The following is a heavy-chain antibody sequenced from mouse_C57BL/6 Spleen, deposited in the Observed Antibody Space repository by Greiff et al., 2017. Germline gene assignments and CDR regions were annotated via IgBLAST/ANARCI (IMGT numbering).Heavy chain of an antibody. J-gene: IGHJ3*01. V-gene: IGHV5-6*01. CDR3: ARFYDYDRGGFAY. CDR2: ISSGGSYT. Sequence: EVKLVESGGDLVKPGGSLKLSCAASGFTFSSYGMSWVRQTPDKRLEWVATISSGGSYTYYPDSVKGRFTISRDNAKNTLYLQMSSLKSEDTAMYYCARFYDYDRGGFAYWGQGSLVTVSA. D-gene: IGHD2-4*01. CDR1: GFTFSSYG.